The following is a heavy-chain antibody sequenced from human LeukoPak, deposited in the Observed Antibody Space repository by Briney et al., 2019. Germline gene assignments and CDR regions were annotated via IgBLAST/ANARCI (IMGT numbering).Heavy chain of an antibody. Sequence: GGSLRLSCAASGFTFSSYGMPWVRQAPGKGLEWVAVIWYDGSNKYYADSVKGRFTISRDNSKNTLYLQMNSLRAEDTAVYYCARGRNYYDSSGYYRPGAFDIWGQGTMVTDSS. CDR2: IWYDGSNK. V-gene: IGHV3-33*01. CDR1: GFTFSSYG. D-gene: IGHD3-22*01. CDR3: ARGRNYYDSSGYYRPGAFDI. J-gene: IGHJ3*02.